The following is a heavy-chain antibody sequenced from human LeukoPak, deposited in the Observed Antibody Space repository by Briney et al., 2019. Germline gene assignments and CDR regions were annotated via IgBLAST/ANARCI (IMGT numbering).Heavy chain of an antibody. D-gene: IGHD4-17*01. V-gene: IGHV4-34*01. J-gene: IGHJ4*02. CDR1: GGSFSGYY. CDR3: ARGRVYGDRPLYYFDY. Sequence: PSETLSLTCAVYGGSFSGYYWSWIRQPPGKGLEWIGSIYYSGSTYYNPSLKSRVTISVDTSKNQFSLKLSSVTAADTAVYYCARGRVYGDRPLYYFDYWGQGTLVTVSS. CDR2: IYYSGST.